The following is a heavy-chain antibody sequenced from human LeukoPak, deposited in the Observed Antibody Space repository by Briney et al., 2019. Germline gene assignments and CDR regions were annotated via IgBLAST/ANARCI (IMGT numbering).Heavy chain of an antibody. CDR1: GDSFATYW. V-gene: IGHV5-51*01. CDR3: ARPPSRGYSSSFEY. Sequence: GEALKISWKGSGDSFATYWIAWVRQVPGKGLEGMGIIYPDESNIRYSPSFQGQVTISADKSISTAYLQWSSLKASDTAIYYCARPPSRGYSSSFEYWGQGTLVTVSS. D-gene: IGHD2-2*03. J-gene: IGHJ4*02. CDR2: IYPDESNI.